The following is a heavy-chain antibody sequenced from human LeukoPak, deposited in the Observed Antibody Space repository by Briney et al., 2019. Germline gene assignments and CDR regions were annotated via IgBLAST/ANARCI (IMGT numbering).Heavy chain of an antibody. V-gene: IGHV1-2*02. Sequence: ASVKVSCKASGGTFSSYAISWVRQAPGQGLEWMGRIIPNSGGTNYAQKFQGRVTMTRDTSISTAYMELSRLRSDDTAVYYCARGYPLSTTAAGTYFQHWGQGTLVTVSS. D-gene: IGHD6-13*01. CDR1: GGTFSSYA. CDR3: ARGYPLSTTAAGTYFQH. CDR2: IIPNSGGT. J-gene: IGHJ1*01.